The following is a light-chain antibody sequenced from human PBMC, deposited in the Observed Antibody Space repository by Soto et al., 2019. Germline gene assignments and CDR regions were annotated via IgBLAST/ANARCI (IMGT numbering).Light chain of an antibody. V-gene: IGKV4-1*01. CDR1: QRVCSSPNEKNS. CDR3: QQYDSTPLT. J-gene: IGKJ4*01. CDR2: WTS. Sequence: DIVMTQSPDSLAVSLGERATINGKSSQRVCSSPNEKNSLAWYHQKPGQPPKLLIYWTSTRASGVPDLFSGRWFGTDFTLTISSLQAEDVAVYSCQQYDSTPLTFGGGTKVELK.